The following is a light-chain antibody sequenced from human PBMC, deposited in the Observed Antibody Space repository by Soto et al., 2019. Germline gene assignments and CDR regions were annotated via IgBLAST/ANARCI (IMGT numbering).Light chain of an antibody. J-gene: IGLJ2*01. CDR2: DVN. CDR3: CSFAGNFILI. CDR1: SSDVGGYNF. V-gene: IGLV2-11*01. Sequence: QSALTQPRSVSGSPGQSVTISCSGTSSDVGGYNFVSWYQQHPGKAPKVTIYDVNKRPSGVPDRFSGSKSGNTASLTITGLQAEDEADYYCCSFAGNFILIFGGGTKVTVL.